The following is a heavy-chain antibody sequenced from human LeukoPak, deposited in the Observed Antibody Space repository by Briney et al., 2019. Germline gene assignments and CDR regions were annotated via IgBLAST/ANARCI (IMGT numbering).Heavy chain of an antibody. CDR1: GYSICSGYD. J-gene: IGHJ5*02. D-gene: IGHD2-2*03. V-gene: IGHV4-38-2*02. CDR2: FYHSGST. Sequence: SETLSLTCTVCGYSICSGYDWGWIRQPPGKGLKWIGSFYHSGSTYYNPSLKSRVTISVDTSKNQFSLKLSSVTAADTAVYYCARDKKNGYFDPWGQGTLVTVSS. CDR3: ARDKKNGYFDP.